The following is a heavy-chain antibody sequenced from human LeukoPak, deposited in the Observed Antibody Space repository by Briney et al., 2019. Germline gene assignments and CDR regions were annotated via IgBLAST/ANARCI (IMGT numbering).Heavy chain of an antibody. CDR3: AKHGVKGYCSSTSCPTEY. Sequence: GGSLRLSCAASGFMFSSYAMSWVRQAPGKGLEWVSAISGSGGSTYYADSVKGRFTISRDNSKNTLYLQMNSLRAEDTAVYYCAKHGVKGYCSSTSCPTEYWGQGTLVTISS. CDR2: ISGSGGST. D-gene: IGHD2-2*01. J-gene: IGHJ4*02. V-gene: IGHV3-23*01. CDR1: GFMFSSYA.